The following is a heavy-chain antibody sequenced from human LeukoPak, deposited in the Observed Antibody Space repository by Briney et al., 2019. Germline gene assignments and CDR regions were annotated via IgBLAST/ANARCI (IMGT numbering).Heavy chain of an antibody. J-gene: IGHJ3*02. CDR3: AKVSSSWYGLGAFDI. V-gene: IGHV3-9*03. D-gene: IGHD6-13*01. Sequence: PGGSLRLSCAASGFTFDDYAMHWVRQAPGKGLEWVSGISWNSGSIGYADSVKGRFTISRDNAKNSLYLQMNSLRAEDMALYYCAKVSSSWYGLGAFDIWGQGTMVTVSS. CDR1: GFTFDDYA. CDR2: ISWNSGSI.